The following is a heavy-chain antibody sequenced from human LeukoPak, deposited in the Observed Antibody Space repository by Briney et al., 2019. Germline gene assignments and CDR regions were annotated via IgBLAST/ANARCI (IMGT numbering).Heavy chain of an antibody. V-gene: IGHV3-48*03. Sequence: GGSLRLSCAASGFTFSSYEMNWVRQAPGKGLEWVSYISSSGSTIYYADSVKGRFTISRDNSKHTLYLQMNSLRAEDTAMYYCAKSSGYSYGLNYWGQGTLVTVSS. CDR3: AKSSGYSYGLNY. D-gene: IGHD5-18*01. CDR2: ISSSGSTI. CDR1: GFTFSSYE. J-gene: IGHJ4*02.